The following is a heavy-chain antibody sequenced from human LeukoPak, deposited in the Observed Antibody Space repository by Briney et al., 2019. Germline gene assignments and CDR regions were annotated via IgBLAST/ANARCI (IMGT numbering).Heavy chain of an antibody. J-gene: IGHJ4*02. D-gene: IGHD3-9*01. CDR3: TRSAWPLDS. CDR1: GFTFSDSY. CDR2: ISGSGHDI. Sequence: GGSLRLSCAASGFTFSDSYMSWIRQAPGKGLEYLSYISGSGHDIMYADSVRGRFTISRDNARNSLYLQMNSLRAEDTAVYYCTRSAWPLDSRGQGTLVTVSS. V-gene: IGHV3-11*01.